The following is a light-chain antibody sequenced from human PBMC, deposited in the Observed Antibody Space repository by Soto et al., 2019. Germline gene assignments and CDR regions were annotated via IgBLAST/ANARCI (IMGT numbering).Light chain of an antibody. V-gene: IGLV1-44*01. Sequence: QSVLTQPPSASGTPGQRVTISCSGSSSNIGSNTANWYQQLPGTAPKLLSYSNNQRPSGVPDRFSGSKSGTSASLAISVLQSEDEADDYCAAWDDSLNGDVCGSGTKVTV. J-gene: IGLJ1*01. CDR1: SSNIGSNT. CDR2: SNN. CDR3: AAWDDSLNGDV.